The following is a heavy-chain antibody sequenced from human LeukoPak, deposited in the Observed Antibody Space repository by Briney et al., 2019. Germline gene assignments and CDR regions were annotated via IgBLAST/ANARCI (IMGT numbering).Heavy chain of an antibody. CDR3: ARLSWYEVDAFDI. J-gene: IGHJ3*02. V-gene: IGHV3-7*04. CDR2: IKQDGSEK. CDR1: GFTFSSYW. D-gene: IGHD6-13*01. Sequence: PGGSLRLSCAASGFTFSSYWMSWVRQAPGKGLEWVANIKQDGSEKYYVDSVKGRFTISRDNAKNSLYLQMNSLRAEDTAVYYCARLSWYEVDAFDIWGQGTMVTVSS.